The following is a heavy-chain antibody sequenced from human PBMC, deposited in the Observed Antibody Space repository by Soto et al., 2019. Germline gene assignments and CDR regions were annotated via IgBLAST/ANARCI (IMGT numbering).Heavy chain of an antibody. Sequence: QVQLQESGPGLVKPSQTLSLTCTVSGGSISSGGYYWSWIRQHPGKGLEWIGYIYYSGSTYYNPSLKGLVTISVDTSKNQFSLKLSSVTAADTAVYYCARGRDYDYIWGSYRSHDAFDIWGQGTMVTVSS. J-gene: IGHJ3*02. CDR3: ARGRDYDYIWGSYRSHDAFDI. V-gene: IGHV4-31*01. CDR2: IYYSGST. D-gene: IGHD3-16*02. CDR1: GGSISSGGYY.